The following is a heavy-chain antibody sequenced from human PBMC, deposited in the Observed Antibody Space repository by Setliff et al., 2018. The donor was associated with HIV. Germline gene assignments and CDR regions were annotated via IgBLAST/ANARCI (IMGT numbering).Heavy chain of an antibody. D-gene: IGHD3-3*01. Sequence: SETLSLTCAVYGRSLSGYYWSWIRQTPGKGLEWIGEINQSGSTNYNPSLKSRVTISVDTSKNQFSLKLSSVTAADTAVYYCARGVNPTYYDFWSGNYMRKYYYYYMDVWGKGTTVTVSS. CDR1: GRSLSGYY. CDR2: INQSGST. V-gene: IGHV4-34*01. CDR3: ARGVNPTYYDFWSGNYMRKYYYYYMDV. J-gene: IGHJ6*03.